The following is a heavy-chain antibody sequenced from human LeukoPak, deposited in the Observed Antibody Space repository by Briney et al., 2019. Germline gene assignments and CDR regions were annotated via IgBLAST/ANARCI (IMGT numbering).Heavy chain of an antibody. V-gene: IGHV3-74*01. CDR3: ARGSRLPSSTPYYYYGMDV. Sequence: PGGSLRLSCAASGFTFSSYWMHWVRQAPGKGLVWVSRINSDGSSTSYADSVKGRFTISRDNAKNTLYLQMNSLRAEDTAVYYCARGSRLPSSTPYYYYGMDVWGQGTTVTVSS. CDR1: GFTFSSYW. D-gene: IGHD6-19*01. CDR2: INSDGSST. J-gene: IGHJ6*02.